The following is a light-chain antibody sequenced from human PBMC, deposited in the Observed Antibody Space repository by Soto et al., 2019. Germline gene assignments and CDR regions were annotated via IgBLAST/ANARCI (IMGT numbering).Light chain of an antibody. Sequence: EIVLTQSPATLSLSPGERATLSCRASQSVSSYLAWYQQKPGQAPRLLIYDASNRATGIPARFSGSGSGTAFTLTISSLGPEDFAVYYCQQRGTFGQGTKVEIK. CDR2: DAS. CDR1: QSVSSY. V-gene: IGKV3-11*01. CDR3: QQRGT. J-gene: IGKJ1*01.